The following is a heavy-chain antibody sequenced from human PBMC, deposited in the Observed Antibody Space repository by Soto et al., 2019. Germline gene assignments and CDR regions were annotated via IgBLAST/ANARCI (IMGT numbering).Heavy chain of an antibody. V-gene: IGHV3-30*18. CDR2: VSYDQKNK. CDR3: AKDQMEVGATAFDY. J-gene: IGHJ4*02. D-gene: IGHD1-26*01. Sequence: WGSLRLSCAASGFTFSTYGMRWFRQSPGKGLEWVAVVSYDQKNKFYADSVKGRFTISRDNSKNTLYLQMNSLRAEDTALYYCAKDQMEVGATAFDYWGQGTLVTVSS. CDR1: GFTFSTYG.